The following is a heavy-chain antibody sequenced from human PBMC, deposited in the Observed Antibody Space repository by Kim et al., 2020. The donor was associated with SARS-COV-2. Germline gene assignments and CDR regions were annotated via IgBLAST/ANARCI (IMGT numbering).Heavy chain of an antibody. CDR2: IYPGDSDT. J-gene: IGHJ4*02. Sequence: GESLKISCKGSGYSFTSYWIGWVRQMPGKGLEWMGIIYPGDSDTRYSPSFQGQVTISADKSISTAYLQWSSLKASDTAMYYCARVYLLVDSGYLFDYLGQGALVTVSS. V-gene: IGHV5-51*01. CDR1: GYSFTSYW. D-gene: IGHD3-22*01. CDR3: ARVYLLVDSGYLFDY.